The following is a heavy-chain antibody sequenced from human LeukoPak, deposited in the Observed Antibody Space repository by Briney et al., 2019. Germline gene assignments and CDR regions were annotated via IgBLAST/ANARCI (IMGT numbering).Heavy chain of an antibody. CDR3: ARRYSSSSRGIDY. D-gene: IGHD6-6*01. J-gene: IGHJ4*02. Sequence: SETLSLTCTVSGGSISSSSYYWGWIRQPPGKGLEWIGSIYYSGSTYYNPSLKSLVTISVDTSKNQFSLKLSSVTAADTAVYYCARRYSSSSRGIDYWGQGTLITVSS. CDR1: GGSISSSSYY. V-gene: IGHV4-39*01. CDR2: IYYSGST.